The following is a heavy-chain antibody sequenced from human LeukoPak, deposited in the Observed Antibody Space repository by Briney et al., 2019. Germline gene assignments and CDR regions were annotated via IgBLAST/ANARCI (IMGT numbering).Heavy chain of an antibody. CDR3: AKSRTRDAALDY. Sequence: PWGSLRLSCAASGFTFSSYGMHWVRQAPGKGLEWVAVISYDGSNKYYADSVKGRFTISRDNSKNTLYLQMNSLRAEDTAVYYCAKSRTRDAALDYWGQGTLVTVSS. J-gene: IGHJ4*02. D-gene: IGHD6-6*01. V-gene: IGHV3-30*18. CDR2: ISYDGSNK. CDR1: GFTFSSYG.